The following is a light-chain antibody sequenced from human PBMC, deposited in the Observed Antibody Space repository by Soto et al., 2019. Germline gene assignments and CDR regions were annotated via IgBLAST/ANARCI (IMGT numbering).Light chain of an antibody. V-gene: IGLV1-44*01. CDR2: KDN. J-gene: IGLJ2*01. Sequence: QSVLTQPPSASGTPGQRVTISCSGSSSNIGSNTVSWYQQVPGTAPKLLIYKDNRRPSGVPGRISASKSGASASLAISGLQSEDEADYYCRAWDDSLDGPVFGGGTKVTVL. CDR3: RAWDDSLDGPV. CDR1: SSNIGSNT.